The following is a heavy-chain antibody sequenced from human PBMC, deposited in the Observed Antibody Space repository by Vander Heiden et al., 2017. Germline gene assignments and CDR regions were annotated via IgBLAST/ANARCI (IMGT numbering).Heavy chain of an antibody. D-gene: IGHD3-10*01. Sequence: EVQLVESGGGLVQPGGSLRLSCAAPGFTFSSPTMKWVRQAPGKGLEWVSSISSSSSYIYYADSVKGRVTITRDNAKNSLYLQMNSLRAEETAVYYCARNLKNYYGSVSYYYYFDYWGQGTLVTVSS. J-gene: IGHJ4*02. CDR3: ARNLKNYYGSVSYYYYFDY. CDR2: ISSSSSYI. V-gene: IGHV3-21*01. CDR1: GFTFSSPT.